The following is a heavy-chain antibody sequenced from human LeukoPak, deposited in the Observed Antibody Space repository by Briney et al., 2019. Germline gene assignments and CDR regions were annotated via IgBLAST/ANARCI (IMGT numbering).Heavy chain of an antibody. CDR1: GFTFSSYS. V-gene: IGHV3-48*01. Sequence: GGSLRLSCAASGFTFSSYSMNWVRQAPGKGLEGVSYISSSSITIYYADSVKGRFTISRDNAKNSLYLQMNSLRAEDTAVYYCARDTYYYVSSGNYYYYYMDVWGKGTTVTVSS. D-gene: IGHD3-22*01. CDR2: ISSSSITI. CDR3: ARDTYYYVSSGNYYYYYMDV. J-gene: IGHJ6*03.